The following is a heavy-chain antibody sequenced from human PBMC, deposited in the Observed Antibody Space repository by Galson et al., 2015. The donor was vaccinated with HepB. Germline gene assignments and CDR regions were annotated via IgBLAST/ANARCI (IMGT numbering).Heavy chain of an antibody. CDR2: ISYDGSNK. CDR3: ARGSYEFGASIVPGFDY. CDR1: GFTFNNYA. Sequence: SLRLSCAASGFTFNNYALDWVRQAPGKGLEWVAIISYDGSNKYYADSVKGRFTISRDNSQNTVYLQMNSLRAEDTAMYYCARGSYEFGASIVPGFDYWGQGTLVTVSS. D-gene: IGHD3-10*01. J-gene: IGHJ4*02. V-gene: IGHV3-30-3*01.